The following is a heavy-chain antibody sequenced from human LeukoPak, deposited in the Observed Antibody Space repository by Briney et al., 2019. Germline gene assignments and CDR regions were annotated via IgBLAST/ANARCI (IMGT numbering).Heavy chain of an antibody. CDR2: ISGRGGST. V-gene: IGHV3-23*01. CDR1: GFTFSSYA. D-gene: IGHD3/OR15-3a*01. Sequence: PGASLRLSCAASGFTFSSYAMSWVRQAPGKGLEWVSVISGRGGSTYYADSVKDRFIISRDNSKNTLYLQMTSLRVEDTAVYYCSKDLYDFWSGYYPIDYWGQGTLVTVSS. CDR3: SKDLYDFWSGYYPIDY. J-gene: IGHJ4*02.